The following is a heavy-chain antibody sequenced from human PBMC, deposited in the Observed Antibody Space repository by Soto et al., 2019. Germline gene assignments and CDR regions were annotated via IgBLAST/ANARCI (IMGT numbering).Heavy chain of an antibody. CDR3: AGEPYHGYLGLADQGYYGMDV. Sequence: QVQLQESGPGLVKPSETLSLTCTVSGGSVSSGRYYWSWIRQPPGKGLEWIGYIYYSGSTNYNPSLKRRVTLSVDTSKNQFSLRLSSVTAADTAVYYCAGEPYHGYLGLADQGYYGMDVWGQGTTVTVSS. V-gene: IGHV4-61*01. CDR1: GGSVSSGRYY. CDR2: IYYSGST. J-gene: IGHJ6*02. D-gene: IGHD5-18*01.